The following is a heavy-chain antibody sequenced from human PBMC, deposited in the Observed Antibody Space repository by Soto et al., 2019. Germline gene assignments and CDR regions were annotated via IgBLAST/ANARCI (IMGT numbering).Heavy chain of an antibody. D-gene: IGHD6-25*01. CDR2: IYYTGST. V-gene: IGHV4-39*01. CDR3: ARAARNGGYAIDC. J-gene: IGHJ4*02. Sequence: QLQLQESGPGLVKPSETLSLTCTVSGSSISRSNYYWGWIRQPPGKGLEWIGNIYYTGSTYYDPSRNTRVTPAAPPSKNPSSRTLTSVTAPDTAVYCGARAARNGGYAIDCWAQGTLVTVSS. CDR1: GSSISRSNYY.